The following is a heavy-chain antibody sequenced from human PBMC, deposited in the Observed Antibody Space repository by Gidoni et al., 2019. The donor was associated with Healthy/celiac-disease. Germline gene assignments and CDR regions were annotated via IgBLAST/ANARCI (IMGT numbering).Heavy chain of an antibody. CDR1: GFTFSSYG. Sequence: QVQLVESGGGVVQPGRSLRLSCAASGFTFSSYGMHWVRQAPGKGLEWVAVISYDGSNKYYADSVKGRFTISRDNSKNTLYLQMNSLRAEDTAVYYCAKELEPRDYYYGMDVWGQGTTVTVSS. CDR2: ISYDGSNK. CDR3: AKELEPRDYYYGMDV. J-gene: IGHJ6*02. D-gene: IGHD1-1*01. V-gene: IGHV3-30*18.